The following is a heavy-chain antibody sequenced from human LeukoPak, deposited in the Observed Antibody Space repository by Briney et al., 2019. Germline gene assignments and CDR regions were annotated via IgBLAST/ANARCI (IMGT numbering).Heavy chain of an antibody. Sequence: GGSLRLSYAASGFTFTNAWMNWVRQAPGKGLEWVGRIKSKADGETIDYAAPVKGRFTFSRDDSKNMLYLQMNSLKSEDTAVYYCSTLTSRGLSDSWGQGTLVTVSS. J-gene: IGHJ4*02. V-gene: IGHV3-15*07. CDR2: IKSKADGETI. CDR1: GFTFTNAW. D-gene: IGHD1-20*01. CDR3: STLTSRGLSDS.